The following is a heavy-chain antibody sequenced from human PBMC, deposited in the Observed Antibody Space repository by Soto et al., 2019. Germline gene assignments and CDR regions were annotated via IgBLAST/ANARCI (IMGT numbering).Heavy chain of an antibody. Sequence: PGGSLRLSCAASGFTFSSYSMNWVRQAPGKGLEWVSSISSSSSYIYYADSVKGRFTISRDNAKNSLYLQMNSLRAEDTAVYYCALSPAAYYPGYWGQGTLVTVSS. J-gene: IGHJ4*02. CDR3: ALSPAAYYPGY. D-gene: IGHD3-22*01. CDR2: ISSSSSYI. CDR1: GFTFSSYS. V-gene: IGHV3-21*01.